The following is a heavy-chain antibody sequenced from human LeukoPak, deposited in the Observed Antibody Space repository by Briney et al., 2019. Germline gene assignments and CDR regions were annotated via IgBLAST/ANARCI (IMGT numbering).Heavy chain of an antibody. CDR2: ISGSGNAK. CDR3: ARAGGSYWMGAKFDF. D-gene: IGHD1-26*01. J-gene: IGHJ4*02. Sequence: PGGSLRLSCAASGLTVSSNYMSWVRQAPGKGLEWVTYISGSGNAKNYADSVKGRFTISRDNAKNSVFLQVDSLRVEDTAVYYCARAGGSYWMGAKFDFWGQGILVTVSS. CDR1: GLTVSSNY. V-gene: IGHV3-11*01.